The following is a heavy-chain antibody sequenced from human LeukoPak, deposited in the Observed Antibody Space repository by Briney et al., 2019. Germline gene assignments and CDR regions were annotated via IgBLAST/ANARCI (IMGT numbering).Heavy chain of an antibody. Sequence: GGSLRLSCAASGFTFGNFAMTWVRQAPGKGLEWVSAITGSGGGKYCADSVKGRFVISRDNSENTLDLQMNSLRAEDTAVYYCAKGLQHSNLDWGHGTLVTVSS. CDR2: ITGSGGGK. CDR3: AKGLQHSNLD. CDR1: GFTFGNFA. D-gene: IGHD5-18*01. V-gene: IGHV3-23*01. J-gene: IGHJ4*01.